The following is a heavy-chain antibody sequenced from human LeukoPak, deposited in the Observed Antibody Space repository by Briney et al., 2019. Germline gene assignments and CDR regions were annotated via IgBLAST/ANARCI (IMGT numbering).Heavy chain of an antibody. V-gene: IGHV1-2*02. D-gene: IGHD2-8*01. J-gene: IGHJ4*02. Sequence: GASVKVSCKASGYTFTDYYILWVRQAPGQGLEWMGWVNPNSGDTSYAQKFQGGVTMTRDTSTSTAYMELSRLRSDDTAVFFCARGRRILMGDPNAGDFFDYWGQGSLVTVSS. CDR2: VNPNSGDT. CDR1: GYTFTDYY. CDR3: ARGRRILMGDPNAGDFFDY.